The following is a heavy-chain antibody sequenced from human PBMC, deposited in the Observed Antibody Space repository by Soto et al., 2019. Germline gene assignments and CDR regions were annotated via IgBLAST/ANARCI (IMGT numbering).Heavy chain of an antibody. V-gene: IGHV3-66*01. CDR2: IYSGGTT. CDR1: ALTASKNY. D-gene: IGHD3-10*01. Sequence: EVQLVESGGGLVQPGGSLRLSCAGSALTASKNYMSWVRQPPGKGLEWVSVIYSGGTTYYADSVKDRFSISRDNSKSTLYLQMDNLRAGDTAVYYCATGGSGSDWHYYGMDVWGPGTTVTVSS. J-gene: IGHJ6*02. CDR3: ATGGSGSDWHYYGMDV.